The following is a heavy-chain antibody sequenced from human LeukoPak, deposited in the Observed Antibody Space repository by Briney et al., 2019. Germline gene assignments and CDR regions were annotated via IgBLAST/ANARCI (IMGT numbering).Heavy chain of an antibody. CDR2: IKQDGSEK. D-gene: IGHD6-13*01. Sequence: GGSLRLSCAASGFTFSGYYMTWVRQAPGKGLEWVANIKQDGSEKYYVDSVRGRFTISRDNAKNSVYLQMNSLRVEDTAVYYCARETAAGRDAFDIWGQGTMVTVSS. CDR1: GFTFSGYY. CDR3: ARETAAGRDAFDI. J-gene: IGHJ3*02. V-gene: IGHV3-7*01.